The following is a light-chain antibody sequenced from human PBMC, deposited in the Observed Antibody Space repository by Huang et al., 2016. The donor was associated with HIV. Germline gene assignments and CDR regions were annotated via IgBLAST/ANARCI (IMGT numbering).Light chain of an antibody. Sequence: EIVMTQSPATLSASPGERVALSCRASQSVSSNLAWFQQKPGQPPRLLISGASTRATGIPPRFSGSGSETEFTLTINSLQSEDFAFYYCQQYNNWPPDPTFGQGTRLDI. CDR3: QQYNNWPPDPT. V-gene: IGKV3-15*01. J-gene: IGKJ2*01. CDR2: GAS. CDR1: QSVSSN.